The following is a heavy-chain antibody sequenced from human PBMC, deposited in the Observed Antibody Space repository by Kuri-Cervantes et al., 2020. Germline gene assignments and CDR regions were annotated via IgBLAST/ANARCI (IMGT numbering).Heavy chain of an antibody. Sequence: GRSLKISCAASGFTFSSYSMNWVRQAPGKGLEWVAVISYDGSNKYYADSVKGRFTISRDNSKNTLYLQMNSLRAEDTAVYYCAKPKYSSSSGLGYYYGMDVWGQGTTVTVSS. CDR1: GFTFSSYS. D-gene: IGHD6-6*01. J-gene: IGHJ6*02. CDR3: AKPKYSSSSGLGYYYGMDV. V-gene: IGHV3-30*18. CDR2: ISYDGSNK.